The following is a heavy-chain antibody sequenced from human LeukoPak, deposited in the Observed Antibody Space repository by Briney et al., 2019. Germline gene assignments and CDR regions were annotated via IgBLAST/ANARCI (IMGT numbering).Heavy chain of an antibody. CDR1: GFTVSSNY. Sequence: PGGSLRLSCAASGFTVSSNYMSWVRQAPGKGLEWVSVIYSGGSTYYADSVKGRFTISRDNSKNTLYLQMNSLRAEDTAMYYCARDRDSSGFDAFDIWGQGIMVTVSS. D-gene: IGHD6-19*01. V-gene: IGHV3-53*01. CDR2: IYSGGST. CDR3: ARDRDSSGFDAFDI. J-gene: IGHJ3*02.